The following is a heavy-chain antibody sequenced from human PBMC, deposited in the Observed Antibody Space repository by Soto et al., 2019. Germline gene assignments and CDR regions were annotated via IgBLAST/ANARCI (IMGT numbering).Heavy chain of an antibody. Sequence: SETLSLTCTVSGGSVSSGSYYWSWIRQPPGKGLEWIGYIYYSGSTNYNPSLRSRVTISADRSENKFSLTLKSVTAADTAVYFCARDFERSAIGPWGQGTSVTVPQ. CDR2: IYYSGST. J-gene: IGHJ5*02. CDR1: GGSVSSGSYY. CDR3: ARDFERSAIGP. D-gene: IGHD3-9*01. V-gene: IGHV4-61*01.